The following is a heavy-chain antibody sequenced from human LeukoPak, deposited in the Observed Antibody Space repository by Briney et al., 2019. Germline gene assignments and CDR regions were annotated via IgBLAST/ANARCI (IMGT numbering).Heavy chain of an antibody. CDR2: LSGSGGST. CDR1: GFTLSSYA. J-gene: IGHJ4*02. D-gene: IGHD2-2*02. Sequence: PGGSLRLSCAASGFTLSSYAMSWVRQAPGKGLEWVSALSGSGGSTYYADSVKGRFTISRDNSKNTLYLQMNSLRAEDTAVYYCAKPSIKYQLLHPDDYWGQGTLVTVSS. V-gene: IGHV3-23*01. CDR3: AKPSIKYQLLHPDDY.